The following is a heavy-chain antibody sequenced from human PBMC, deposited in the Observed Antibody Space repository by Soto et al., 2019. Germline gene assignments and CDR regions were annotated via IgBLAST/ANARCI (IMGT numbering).Heavy chain of an antibody. J-gene: IGHJ4*02. CDR1: GFTFSSYS. V-gene: IGHV3-48*04. Sequence: EVQLVESGGGLVQPGGSLRLSCVASGFTFSSYSMVWVRQAPGKGLEWISYIFATSTTIYYADSVKGRFTDSRDNTQNSRFLLMLSLRAEDTDIYYCARDKDWTFNYWGQGTLVTVSS. CDR2: IFATSTTI. CDR3: ARDKDWTFNY. D-gene: IGHD1-1*01.